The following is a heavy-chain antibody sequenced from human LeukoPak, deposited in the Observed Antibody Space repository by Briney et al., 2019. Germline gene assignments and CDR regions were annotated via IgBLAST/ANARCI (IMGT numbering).Heavy chain of an antibody. CDR2: IYTSGST. D-gene: IGHD5-18*01. CDR1: GGSISSGSYY. V-gene: IGHV4-61*02. J-gene: IGHJ3*02. CDR3: ASVDTVMVRHAFDI. Sequence: SQTLSLTCTVSGGSISSGSYYWSWIRQPAGKGLEWIGRIYTSGSTNYNPSLKSRVTISVDTSKNQFSLKLSSVTAADTAVYYCASVDTVMVRHAFDIWGQGTMVTVSS.